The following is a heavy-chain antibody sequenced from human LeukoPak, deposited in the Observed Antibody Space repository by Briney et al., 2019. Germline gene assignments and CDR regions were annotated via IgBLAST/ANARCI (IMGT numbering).Heavy chain of an antibody. V-gene: IGHV4-39*07. Sequence: SETLSLTCTVSGGSISSSSYYWGWIRQPPGKGLEWIGSIYYSGSTYYNPSLKSRVTISVDTSKNQFSLKLSSVTAADTAVYYCARCYREYSSSSELGPSPFGPWGQGTLVTVSS. CDR3: ARCYREYSSSSELGPSPFGP. CDR1: GGSISSSSYY. J-gene: IGHJ5*02. D-gene: IGHD6-6*01. CDR2: IYYSGST.